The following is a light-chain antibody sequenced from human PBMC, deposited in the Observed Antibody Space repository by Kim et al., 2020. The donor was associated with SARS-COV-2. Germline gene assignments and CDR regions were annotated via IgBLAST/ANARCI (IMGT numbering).Light chain of an antibody. Sequence: ALRQPSMSVCQGRCLRSYYASWYQQNPGQAPICVIYSKNNRPTGIPVRFSGSSSGDTASLTITGAQAEDDADYYCNSRDSGCHPVVFGGGTQLTVL. V-gene: IGLV3-19*01. CDR1: CLRSYY. J-gene: IGLJ2*01. CDR3: NSRDSGCHPVV. CDR2: SKN.